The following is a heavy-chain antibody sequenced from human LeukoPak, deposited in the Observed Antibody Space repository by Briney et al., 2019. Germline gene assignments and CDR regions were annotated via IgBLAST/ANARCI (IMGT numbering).Heavy chain of an antibody. CDR3: VRVRRDGSNFDF. V-gene: IGHV3-48*03. J-gene: IGHJ4*02. Sequence: QPGGSLRLSCVGSEFTFSSYEMNWVRQAPGKGLEWLSYISASGSGSNILYADSVKGRFTISSDNAKNSLYLQMNSLRAEDTGVYYCVRVRRDGSNFDFWGQGTLVTVSS. CDR1: EFTFSSYE. D-gene: IGHD5-24*01. CDR2: ISASGSGSNI.